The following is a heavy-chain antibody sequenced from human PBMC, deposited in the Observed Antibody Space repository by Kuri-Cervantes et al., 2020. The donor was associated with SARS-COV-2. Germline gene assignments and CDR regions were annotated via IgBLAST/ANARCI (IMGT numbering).Heavy chain of an antibody. D-gene: IGHD3-22*01. V-gene: IGHV5-51*01. J-gene: IGHJ4*02. Sequence: GESLKISCKGSGYTFPTYWISWVRQMPGKGLEWMGGIYPGDSDTRYSPSFQGQVTLSSDRSISTAYLQWSSLKASDTAIYYCARHFRHKDWLIPEVSTYFDSWGQGTLVTVSS. CDR3: ARHFRHKDWLIPEVSTYFDS. CDR1: GYTFPTYW. CDR2: IYPGDSDT.